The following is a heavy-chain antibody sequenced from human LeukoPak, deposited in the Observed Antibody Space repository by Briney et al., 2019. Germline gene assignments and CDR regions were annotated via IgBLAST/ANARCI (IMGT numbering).Heavy chain of an antibody. V-gene: IGHV3-48*03. D-gene: IGHD6-13*01. Sequence: GGSLRLSCTGSGFIFGDYAMNWVRQAPGKGLEWVSYISNGDSDSDSTKKYADSVKGRFTISRDNAQNSLYLQMDSLRAEDTAVYYCARVGYSSTWHSGSAFDIWGQGTMVTVSS. CDR3: ARVGYSSTWHSGSAFDI. CDR2: ISNGDSDSDSTK. J-gene: IGHJ3*02. CDR1: GFIFGDYA.